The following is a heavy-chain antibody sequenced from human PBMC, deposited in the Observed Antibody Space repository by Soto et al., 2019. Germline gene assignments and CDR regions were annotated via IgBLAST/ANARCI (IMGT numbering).Heavy chain of an antibody. CDR2: IYSGGST. J-gene: IGHJ3*02. V-gene: IGHV3-66*01. D-gene: IGHD6-13*01. CDR3: ARDIRHSSSWDAFDI. CDR1: GFTVSSNY. Sequence: GSLRLSCAASGFTVSSNYMSWVRQAPGKGLEWVSVIYSGGSTYYADSVKGRFTISRDNSKNTLYLQMNSLRAEDTAVYYCARDIRHSSSWDAFDIWGQGTMVTV.